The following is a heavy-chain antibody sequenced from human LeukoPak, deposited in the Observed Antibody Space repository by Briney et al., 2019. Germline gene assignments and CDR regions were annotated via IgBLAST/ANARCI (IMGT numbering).Heavy chain of an antibody. Sequence: GGSLRLSCAASGFTFSSYAMSWVRQAPGKGLEWVSAISGSGGSTYYADSVKGRFTISRDNAKNFLYLQMNSLRAEDTALYYCARQVAYSGSYCLDYWGQGTLVTVSS. CDR2: ISGSGGST. J-gene: IGHJ4*02. CDR1: GFTFSSYA. CDR3: ARQVAYSGSYCLDY. V-gene: IGHV3-23*01. D-gene: IGHD1-26*01.